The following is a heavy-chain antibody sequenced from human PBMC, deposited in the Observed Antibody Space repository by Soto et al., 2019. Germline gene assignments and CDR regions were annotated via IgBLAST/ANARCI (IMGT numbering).Heavy chain of an antibody. D-gene: IGHD5-12*01. CDR3: ARVSSGYATPPIDY. Sequence: QVQLQQWGAGLLKPSETLSLTCAVYGGSFSGYYWSWIRQPPGKGLEWIGEINNSGSTNYNPSLKSRVTISVDTSKNQFSLKLSSVTAADTAVYYCARVSSGYATPPIDYWGQGTLVTVSS. V-gene: IGHV4-34*01. CDR1: GGSFSGYY. J-gene: IGHJ4*02. CDR2: INNSGST.